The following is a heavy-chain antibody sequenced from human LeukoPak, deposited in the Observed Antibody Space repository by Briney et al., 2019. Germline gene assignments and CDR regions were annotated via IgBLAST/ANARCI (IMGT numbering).Heavy chain of an antibody. Sequence: GGSLRLSCAASGFSFSDYWMHWVRQAPGKGLEWGSGISWNSGSIGYADSVKGRFTISRDNAKNSLYLQMNSLRAEDMALYYCAKDQTGTTGLFDYWGQGTLVTVSS. CDR1: GFSFSDYW. CDR2: ISWNSGSI. CDR3: AKDQTGTTGLFDY. V-gene: IGHV3-9*03. J-gene: IGHJ4*02. D-gene: IGHD1/OR15-1a*01.